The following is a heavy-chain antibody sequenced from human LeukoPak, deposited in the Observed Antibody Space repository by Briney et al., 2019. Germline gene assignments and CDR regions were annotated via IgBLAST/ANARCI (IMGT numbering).Heavy chain of an antibody. J-gene: IGHJ4*02. CDR3: ARDRLSFDTSGYYFEFDY. D-gene: IGHD3-22*01. Sequence: GGSLRLSCAASGFTFSRYWMSWVRQAPGKGLEWVANIKQDGSEQYYVDSVKGRFTISRDNAKNSLYLQVNSLRVDDTAIYYCARDRLSFDTSGYYFEFDYWGQGALVTVSS. V-gene: IGHV3-7*01. CDR2: IKQDGSEQ. CDR1: GFTFSRYW.